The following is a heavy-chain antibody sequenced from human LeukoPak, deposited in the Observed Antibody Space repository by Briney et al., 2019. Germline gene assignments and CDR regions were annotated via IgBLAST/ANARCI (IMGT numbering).Heavy chain of an antibody. J-gene: IGHJ4*02. CDR2: ISSGSNPI. CDR1: GFSFSTYG. D-gene: IGHD4-17*01. Sequence: GGSLILSCAASGFSFSTYGMNWVRQAPGKGLEWISYISSGSNPIYYADSVKGRFTISRDNAKNSLYLQMNFLRADDTAVYYCARSDDYSDQGRDYFDSWGQGTLVTVSS. CDR3: ARSDDYSDQGRDYFDS. V-gene: IGHV3-48*01.